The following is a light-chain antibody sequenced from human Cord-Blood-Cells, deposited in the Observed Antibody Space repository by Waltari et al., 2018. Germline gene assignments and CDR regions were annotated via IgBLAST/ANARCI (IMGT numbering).Light chain of an antibody. J-gene: IGLJ3*02. CDR2: DVS. V-gene: IGLV2-11*01. Sequence: QSALTQPRSVSGTPGQAVPXPCPGTSSXXGGXXXVPWYQQHPGKAPKLMIYDVSTRPPGVPDRFSGSKSGNTASLTISGLQAEDEADYYCCSYAGSWVFGGGTKLTVL. CDR1: SSXXGGXXX. CDR3: CSYAGSWV.